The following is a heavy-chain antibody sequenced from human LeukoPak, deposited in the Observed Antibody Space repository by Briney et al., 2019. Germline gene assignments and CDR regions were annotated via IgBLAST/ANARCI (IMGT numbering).Heavy chain of an antibody. CDR2: IIPIFGTA. Sequence: ASVKVSCKASGGTFSSYAISWVRQAPGQGRGWMGGIIPIFGTANYAQKFQGRVTITTDESTSTAYMALSSLRSEDTAVYYCARVGAVPAAMNYYYYMDVWGKGTTVTVSS. CDR3: ARVGAVPAAMNYYYYMDV. D-gene: IGHD2-2*01. J-gene: IGHJ6*03. V-gene: IGHV1-69*05. CDR1: GGTFSSYA.